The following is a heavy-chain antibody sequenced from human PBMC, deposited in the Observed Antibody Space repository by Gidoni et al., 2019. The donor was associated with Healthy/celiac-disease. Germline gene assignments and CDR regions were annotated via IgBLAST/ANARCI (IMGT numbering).Heavy chain of an antibody. V-gene: IGHV1-18*01. CDR3: ARDRSALDIVVVTANLFDY. CDR2: ISAYNGNT. D-gene: IGHD2-21*02. J-gene: IGHJ4*02. Sequence: QVQLVQSGAEVKTPGASVKVSCKASGYTVTSYGISWVRQAPGQGLEWMGWISAYNGNTNYAQKLQGRVTMTTDTSTSTAYMELRSLRSDDTAVYYCARDRSALDIVVVTANLFDYWGQGTLVTVSS. CDR1: GYTVTSYG.